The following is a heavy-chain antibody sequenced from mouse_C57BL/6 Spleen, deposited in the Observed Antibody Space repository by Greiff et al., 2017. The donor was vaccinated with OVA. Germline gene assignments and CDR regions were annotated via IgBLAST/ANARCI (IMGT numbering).Heavy chain of an antibody. J-gene: IGHJ2*01. Sequence: EVKLMESGGGLVKPGGSLKLSCAASGFTFSDYGMHWVRQAPEKGLEWVAYISSGSSTIYYADTVKGRFTISRDNAKNTLFLQMTSLRSEDTAMYYCASDSPFDYWGQGTTLTVSS. CDR3: ASDSPFDY. CDR2: ISSGSSTI. V-gene: IGHV5-17*01. CDR1: GFTFSDYG. D-gene: IGHD2-12*01.